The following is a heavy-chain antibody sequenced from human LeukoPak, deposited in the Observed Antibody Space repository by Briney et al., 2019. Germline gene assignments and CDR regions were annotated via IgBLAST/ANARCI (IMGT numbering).Heavy chain of an antibody. CDR2: IYASGNT. Sequence: SETLSLTCTVSGASISSYYWSWIRQAAGKGLEWIGRIYASGNTNYNPSLKSRVTMSVDMSKSHFSLRLSSVTAADTAVYYCARDIRVVAVPTSYYFFDSWGQGTLVTVSS. D-gene: IGHD2-15*01. CDR1: GASISSYY. V-gene: IGHV4-4*07. CDR3: ARDIRVVAVPTSYYFFDS. J-gene: IGHJ4*02.